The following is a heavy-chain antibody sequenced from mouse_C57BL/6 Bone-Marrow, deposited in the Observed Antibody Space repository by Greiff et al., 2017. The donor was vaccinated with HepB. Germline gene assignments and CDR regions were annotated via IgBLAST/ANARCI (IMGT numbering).Heavy chain of an antibody. CDR2: IYPRSGNT. D-gene: IGHD2-3*01. CDR3: ARDGSPFDY. J-gene: IGHJ2*01. CDR1: GYTFTSYG. Sequence: VKLVESGAELARPGASVKLSCKASGYTFTSYGISWVKQRTGQGLEWIGEIYPRSGNTYYNEKFKGKATLTADKSSSTAYMELRSLTSEDSAVYFCARDGSPFDYWGQGTTLTVSS. V-gene: IGHV1-81*01.